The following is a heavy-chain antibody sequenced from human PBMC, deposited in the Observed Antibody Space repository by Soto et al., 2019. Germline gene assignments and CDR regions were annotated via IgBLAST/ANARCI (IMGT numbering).Heavy chain of an antibody. J-gene: IGHJ3*01. D-gene: IGHD4-17*01. V-gene: IGHV3-23*01. Sequence: GGSLRLSCAATGFTFSTYAMSWVRQAPGKGLEWVSAISAGGGSTYYADSVNGRFTISRDNSINMLYLQMNSLRTEDTAVYYCAHPRGYGVFDAYDFWGQGAMVTVSS. CDR2: ISAGGGST. CDR3: AHPRGYGVFDAYDF. CDR1: GFTFSTYA.